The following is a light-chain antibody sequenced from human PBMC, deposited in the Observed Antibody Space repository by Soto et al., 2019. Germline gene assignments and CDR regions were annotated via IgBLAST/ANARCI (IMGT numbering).Light chain of an antibody. J-gene: IGKJ1*01. CDR3: QQYGSPRT. V-gene: IGKV3-20*01. Sequence: EIVLTQSPGTLSLSPGEIATLSCRASQSVSSSYLAWYQQKPGQAPRLLIYGASSRATGIPDRFSGSGSGTDFTLTISRLEPDDFEVYYCQQYGSPRTFGQGTKVEIK. CDR2: GAS. CDR1: QSVSSSY.